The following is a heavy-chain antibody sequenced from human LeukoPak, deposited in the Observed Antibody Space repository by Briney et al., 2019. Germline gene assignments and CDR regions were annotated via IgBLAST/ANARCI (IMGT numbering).Heavy chain of an antibody. CDR2: IIPIFGTA. D-gene: IGHD4-17*01. CDR3: ARDKDYGDYNWFDP. V-gene: IGHV1-69*13. Sequence: SVKVSCKASGYTFTSYGISWVRQAPGQGLEWMGGIIPIFGTANYAQKFQGRVTITADESTSTAYMELSSLRSEDTAVYYCARDKDYGDYNWFDPWGQGTLVTVSS. J-gene: IGHJ5*02. CDR1: GYTFTSYG.